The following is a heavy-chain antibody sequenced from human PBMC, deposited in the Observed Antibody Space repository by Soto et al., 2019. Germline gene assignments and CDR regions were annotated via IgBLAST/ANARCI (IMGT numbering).Heavy chain of an antibody. D-gene: IGHD4-17*01. CDR3: ARASVTRDWYFDL. V-gene: IGHV1-3*05. CDR1: GYTFTSYA. CDR2: INAGNGNT. Sequence: QVQLVQSGAEEKKPGASVKVSCKASGYTFTSYAMHWVRQAPGQRLEWMGWINAGNGNTKYSQKFQGIVTITRDTSASTAYMELGSLRSEDTAVYYFARASVTRDWYFDLWGRGTLVTVSS. J-gene: IGHJ2*01.